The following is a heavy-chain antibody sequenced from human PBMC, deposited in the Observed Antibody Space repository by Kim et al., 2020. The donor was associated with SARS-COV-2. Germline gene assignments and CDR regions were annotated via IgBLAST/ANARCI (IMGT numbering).Heavy chain of an antibody. Sequence: SETLSLTCTVSDGTISSHSWIWIRQPPGKELEWIGYIFYSGSTSYNPSLKSRVTISVDTSKNQFSLTLTSVTAADTAVYYCARGVEVQQLYDSHIYHHIDPGGQGALVTVSS. J-gene: IGHJ5*02. V-gene: IGHV4-59*11. D-gene: IGHD1-1*01. CDR1: DGTISSHS. CDR2: IFYSGST. CDR3: ARGVEVQQLYDSHIYHHIDP.